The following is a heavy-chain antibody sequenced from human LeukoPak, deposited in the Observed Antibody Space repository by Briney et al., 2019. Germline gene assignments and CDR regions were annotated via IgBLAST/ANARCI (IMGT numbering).Heavy chain of an antibody. D-gene: IGHD3-22*01. CDR3: AKDLFLYGSSGYPPCPDY. Sequence: GGSLRLSCAASGFTFSSYGIHWVRQAPGKGLEWVAVISYDGSNQYHADSVKGRFTISRDNFKNTLYLQMNSLRAEDSAVYYCAKDLFLYGSSGYPPCPDYWGQGTLVTVSS. J-gene: IGHJ4*02. CDR1: GFTFSSYG. V-gene: IGHV3-30*18. CDR2: ISYDGSNQ.